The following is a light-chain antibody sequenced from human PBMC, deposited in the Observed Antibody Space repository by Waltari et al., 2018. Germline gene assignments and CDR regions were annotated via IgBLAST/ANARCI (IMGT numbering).Light chain of an antibody. CDR3: SSYTSSSTWV. V-gene: IGLV2-14*01. J-gene: IGLJ3*02. CDR1: SSAVGGYHY. Sequence: QSALTQPASVSGSPGQSITISCTGTSSAVGGYHYVSWYQQHPGKAPKLMISEVSNRPSGVSNRFSGSKSGNTASLTISGLQAEDEADYYCSSYTSSSTWVFGGGTKLTVL. CDR2: EVS.